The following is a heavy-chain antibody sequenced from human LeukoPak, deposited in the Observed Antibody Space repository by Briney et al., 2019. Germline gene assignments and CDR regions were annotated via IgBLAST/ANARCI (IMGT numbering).Heavy chain of an antibody. J-gene: IGHJ4*02. V-gene: IGHV4-39*07. Sequence: PSETLSLTCTVSGGSISSGGYYWSWIRQPPGKGLEWIGSIYYSGSTYYNPYLKSRVTISGDTSKNQFSLKLSSVTAADTAVYYCASLVCSSISCYADDYYFDYWGQGTLVTVSS. CDR2: IYYSGST. CDR1: GGSISSGGYY. CDR3: ASLVCSSISCYADDYYFDY. D-gene: IGHD2-2*01.